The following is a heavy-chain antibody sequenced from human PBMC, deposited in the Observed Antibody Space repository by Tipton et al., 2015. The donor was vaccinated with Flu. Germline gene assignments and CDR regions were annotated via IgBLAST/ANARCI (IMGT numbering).Heavy chain of an antibody. CDR3: ARDRHSGSYYENDAFDI. D-gene: IGHD1-26*01. CDR2: VHQTGSG. CDR1: GDSIDSRYF. J-gene: IGHJ3*02. Sequence: LRLSCSVSGDSIDSRYFWGWIRQPPGKGLEWIGNVHQTGSGYYNPSLRSRVTIAVDRPKNQFSLKLSSVTAADTAVYYCARDRHSGSYYENDAFDIWGQGTMVTVSS. V-gene: IGHV4-38-2*02.